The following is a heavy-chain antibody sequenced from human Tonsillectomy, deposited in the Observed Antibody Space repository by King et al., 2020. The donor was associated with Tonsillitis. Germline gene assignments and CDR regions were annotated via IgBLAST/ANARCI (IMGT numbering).Heavy chain of an antibody. J-gene: IGHJ3*02. D-gene: IGHD3-22*01. CDR3: ARDSSGDRAFDI. CDR2: IYSSGRT. CDR1: GGSISNYY. V-gene: IGHV4-4*07. Sequence: QLQESGPGLVKPSETLPLTCTVSGGSISNYYWSWIRQPAGKGLEWIGRIYSSGRTNYNPSLKSRVTMSIDTSKNLFSLTLSSVTAADTAVYYCARDSSGDRAFDIWGQGTMVTVSS.